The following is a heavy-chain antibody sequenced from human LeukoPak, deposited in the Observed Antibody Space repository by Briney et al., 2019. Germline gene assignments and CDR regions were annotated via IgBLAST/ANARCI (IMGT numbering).Heavy chain of an antibody. Sequence: SETLSLTCSVSGGSVTSGSYYWSWIRQPAGKGLEWIGRISTSGSTNYSPSLKSRVTMSLDTSKNQFSLKLNSLTAADTAVYYCARGAALAIDYWGQGALVTVSS. V-gene: IGHV4-61*02. CDR1: GGSVTSGSYY. J-gene: IGHJ4*02. D-gene: IGHD2-15*01. CDR2: ISTSGST. CDR3: ARGAALAIDY.